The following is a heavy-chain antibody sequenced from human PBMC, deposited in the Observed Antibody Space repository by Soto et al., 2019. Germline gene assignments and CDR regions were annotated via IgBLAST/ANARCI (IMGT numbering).Heavy chain of an antibody. D-gene: IGHD4-17*01. J-gene: IGHJ6*02. Sequence: GGSLRLSCAASGFTFSSYAISWVRQAPGKGLEWVSDISGGSDSTYYADSVKGRFTISRDNSKNTLYLQMNSLRAEDTAVYYCAKVGPVTTRWSFYYGLDVWGQGTTVTVSS. CDR1: GFTFSSYA. CDR3: AKVGPVTTRWSFYYGLDV. CDR2: ISGGSDST. V-gene: IGHV3-23*01.